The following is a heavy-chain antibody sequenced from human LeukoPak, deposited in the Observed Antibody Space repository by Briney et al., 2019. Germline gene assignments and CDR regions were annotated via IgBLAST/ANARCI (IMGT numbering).Heavy chain of an antibody. D-gene: IGHD3-22*01. Sequence: GGSLRLSCAASGFTFSSYGMHWVRQAPGKGLEWVAVISYDGSNKHYADSVKGRFTISRDNSKNTLYLQMNSLRAEDTAVYYCAKVLDYYDSSGYVDPWGQGTLVTVSS. V-gene: IGHV3-30*18. CDR2: ISYDGSNK. CDR1: GFTFSSYG. J-gene: IGHJ5*02. CDR3: AKVLDYYDSSGYVDP.